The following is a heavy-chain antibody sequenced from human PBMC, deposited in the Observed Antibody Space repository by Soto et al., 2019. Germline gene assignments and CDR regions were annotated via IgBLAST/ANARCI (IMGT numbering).Heavy chain of an antibody. CDR2: ISYAGGKK. CDR1: GFTFSTYG. J-gene: IGHJ6*02. CDR3: AKDRTSSADYPLYEMDV. V-gene: IGHV3-30*18. D-gene: IGHD4-17*01. Sequence: QVQLVESGGGVVQPGRSLRLYCAASGFTFSTYGMHWVRQAPGKGLEWVKHISYAGGKKYYADSVKGRFTISRDNSKNTLYLQMDTLRADDTAVYYCAKDRTSSADYPLYEMDVWGHGTTVTVSS.